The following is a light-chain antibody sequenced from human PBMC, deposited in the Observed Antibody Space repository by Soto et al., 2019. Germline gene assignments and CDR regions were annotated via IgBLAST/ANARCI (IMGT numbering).Light chain of an antibody. CDR2: EVN. CDR1: SSDVGDYNY. Sequence: QSVLTQPPSASGSPGQSGTISCTGTSSDVGDYNYVSWYQQHPGKAPKLMIYEVNKRPSGVPDRFSGSKAGNTASLTVFGLQAEDEADYYCSSYAGSDVFVFGTGTKVTVL. CDR3: SSYAGSDVFV. J-gene: IGLJ1*01. V-gene: IGLV2-8*01.